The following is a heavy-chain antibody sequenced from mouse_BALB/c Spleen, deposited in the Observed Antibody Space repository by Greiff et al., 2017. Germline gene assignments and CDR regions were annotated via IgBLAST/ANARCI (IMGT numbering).Heavy chain of an antibody. V-gene: IGHV1-9*01. CDR1: GYTFSSYW. D-gene: IGHD2-4*01. Sequence: VQLQQSGAELLKPGASVKISCKATGYTFSSYWIVWVKQRPGHGLEWIGEILTGSGRTNYHEKFKGKATFTADTSSNTAYMQLRSLTSEDSAVYYCAREMYDYDGAWFAYWGQGTLVTGSA. CDR2: ILTGSGRT. CDR3: AREMYDYDGAWFAY. J-gene: IGHJ3*01.